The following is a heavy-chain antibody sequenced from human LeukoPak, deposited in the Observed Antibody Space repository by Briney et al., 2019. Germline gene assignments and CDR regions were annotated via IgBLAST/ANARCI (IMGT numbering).Heavy chain of an antibody. D-gene: IGHD3-22*01. J-gene: IGHJ4*02. CDR3: ARGRDDSGLYFAY. V-gene: IGHV1-2*02. Sequence: ASVKVSCKASGYTFTGFYIHWVRQAPGQGLEWMAWINPQSGATNYAQKFQGRVTMTRDMSISTAYMDVTSLRSDDTAVYYCARGRDDSGLYFAYWGQGTLVPVSS. CDR1: GYTFTGFY. CDR2: INPQSGAT.